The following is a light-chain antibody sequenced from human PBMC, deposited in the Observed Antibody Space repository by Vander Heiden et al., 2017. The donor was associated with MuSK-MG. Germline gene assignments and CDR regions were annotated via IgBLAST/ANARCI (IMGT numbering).Light chain of an antibody. CDR2: KDS. CDR3: QEEDSTGTVM. CDR1: GLPKQY. Sequence: SYELTQPPSVSVSPGQTARITCSGDGLPKQYVYWYRQKPGQAPALGREKDSERPSGIPERGSGSSSGTKAKLNITGVQAEDEADDDCQEEDSTGTVMFGGGTKLTVL. J-gene: IGLJ3*02. V-gene: IGLV3-25*03.